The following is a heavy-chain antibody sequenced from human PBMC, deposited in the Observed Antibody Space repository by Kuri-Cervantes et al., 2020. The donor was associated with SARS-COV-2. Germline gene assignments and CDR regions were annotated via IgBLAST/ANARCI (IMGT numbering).Heavy chain of an antibody. CDR3: ASGLTRDY. CDR1: GFDFGNYG. Sequence: GGSLRLSCVVSGFDFGNYGMNWVRQAPGKGLEWISYITSRSSTIYYADSEKGRFIISRDNAKNSLFLQMNSLRAEATAVYYCASGLTRDYWGQGTLVTVSS. J-gene: IGHJ4*02. D-gene: IGHD3/OR15-3a*01. V-gene: IGHV3-48*01. CDR2: ITSRSSTI.